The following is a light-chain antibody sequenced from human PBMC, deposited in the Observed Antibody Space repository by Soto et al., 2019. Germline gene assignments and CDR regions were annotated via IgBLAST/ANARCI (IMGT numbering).Light chain of an antibody. J-gene: IGLJ3*02. CDR1: SPNIGSNY. V-gene: IGLV1-47*01. CDR2: SDA. CDR3: AAWDDSLSGPV. Sequence: QSVLTQPPSASGTPGQRVPIFCSGASPNIGSNYVYWYQQLPGTAPKLLIYSDAQRPSGVPDRISGSKSGTSASLAIRGLRSEDEGDYYCAAWDDSLSGPVFGGGTKLTVL.